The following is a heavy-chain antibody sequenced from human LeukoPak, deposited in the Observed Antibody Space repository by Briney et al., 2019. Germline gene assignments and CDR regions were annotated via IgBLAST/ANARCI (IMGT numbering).Heavy chain of an antibody. D-gene: IGHD2-2*01. CDR1: GYTFAIYG. CDR2: ISAYNGNT. Sequence: ASVKVSCKTSGYTFAIYGISWVRQAPGQGLEWMGWISAYNGNTNYAQKLQGRVTMTTDTSTSTAYMELRSLRSDDTAVYYCAREVRYCSSTSCPFDYWGQGTLVTVSS. CDR3: AREVRYCSSTSCPFDY. V-gene: IGHV1-18*01. J-gene: IGHJ4*02.